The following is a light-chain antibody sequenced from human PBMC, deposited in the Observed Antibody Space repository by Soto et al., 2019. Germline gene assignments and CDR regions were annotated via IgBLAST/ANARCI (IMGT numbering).Light chain of an antibody. CDR2: GAS. CDR3: QQYISSPFT. J-gene: IGKJ4*01. CDR1: QGVSSDS. V-gene: IGKV3-20*01. Sequence: EIVLTQSPDTLSLSPGERATLSCRASQGVSSDSLAWYQHKPGQAPRLLIYGASSRATGIPDRFSGSGSGTDFTLTISRLEPEDFVVYYCQQYISSPFTFGGGTKVEIK.